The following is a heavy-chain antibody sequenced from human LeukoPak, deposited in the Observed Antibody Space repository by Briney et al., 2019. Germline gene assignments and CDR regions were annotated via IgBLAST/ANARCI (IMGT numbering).Heavy chain of an antibody. CDR2: ISGSGGRT. J-gene: IGHJ4*02. Sequence: GGSLRLSCAASGFTFSSYAMSWVRQAPGKGLEWVSAISGSGGRTYYADSVKGRFTISRDNSKNTLYLQMNSLRAEDTAVYYCAKGSGYGVLFYFDYWGQGTLVTVSS. V-gene: IGHV3-23*01. D-gene: IGHD4-17*01. CDR3: AKGSGYGVLFYFDY. CDR1: GFTFSSYA.